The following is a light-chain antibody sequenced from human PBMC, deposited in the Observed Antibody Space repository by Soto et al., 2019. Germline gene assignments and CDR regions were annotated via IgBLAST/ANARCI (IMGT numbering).Light chain of an antibody. CDR2: DAS. J-gene: IGKJ1*01. V-gene: IGKV1-13*02. CDR1: QCIRND. CDR3: QHYNSYSEA. Sequence: AIQMAQAPSSLSGSVGEIVTITCGASQCIRNDLGWYQQKPGKAPYLLISDASSLERGVPSRFSGSGSGTEFTLTISSLQPDDFATYYCQHYNSYSEAFGQGTKVDIK.